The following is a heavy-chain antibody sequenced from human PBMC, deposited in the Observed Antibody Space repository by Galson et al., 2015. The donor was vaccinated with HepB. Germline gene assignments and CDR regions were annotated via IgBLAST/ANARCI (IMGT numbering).Heavy chain of an antibody. V-gene: IGHV3-21*01. Sequence: SLRLSCAASGFTFSSYSMNWVRQAPGKGLEWVSSISSSSRYIYYEDSVRGRFTISRDNAKNSLYLQMNSLTAEDTAVYYCARDVFLTFGENSYAMDVWGQGTTVTVSS. J-gene: IGHJ6*02. D-gene: IGHD3-10*01. CDR3: ARDVFLTFGENSYAMDV. CDR2: ISSSSRYI. CDR1: GFTFSSYS.